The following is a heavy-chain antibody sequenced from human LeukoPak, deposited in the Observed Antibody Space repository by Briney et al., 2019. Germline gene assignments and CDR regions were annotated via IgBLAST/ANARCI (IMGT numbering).Heavy chain of an antibody. CDR1: GFTFSNYD. CDR3: ARGSITLIRGVRGPFDY. Sequence: PGGSLRLSCAASGFTFSNYDMSWVRQAPGKGLEWVSGISGSGGSIYYADSVKGRLTVSRDKSKNTLYLQLDSLRAEDTAVYYCARGSITLIRGVRGPFDYWGQGILVTVSS. V-gene: IGHV3-23*01. D-gene: IGHD3-10*01. CDR2: ISGSGGSI. J-gene: IGHJ4*02.